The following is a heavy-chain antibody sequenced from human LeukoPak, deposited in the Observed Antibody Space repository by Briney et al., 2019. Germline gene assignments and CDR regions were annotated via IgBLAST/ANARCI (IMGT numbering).Heavy chain of an antibody. V-gene: IGHV3-21*01. Sequence: GGSLRLSCVGSGFTFSSYSMHWIRQAPGKGLGWVSSISSRNSYIYYADSMKGRFIVSRDNANNSLYLQMNNLTAEDTAVYYCAREEYDDVWGSYSWFDPWGQGTLVIVSS. J-gene: IGHJ5*02. CDR3: AREEYDDVWGSYSWFDP. CDR2: ISSRNSYI. D-gene: IGHD3-16*01. CDR1: GFTFSSYS.